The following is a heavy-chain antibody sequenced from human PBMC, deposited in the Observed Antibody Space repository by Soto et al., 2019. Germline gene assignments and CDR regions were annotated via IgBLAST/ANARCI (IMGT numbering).Heavy chain of an antibody. D-gene: IGHD3-22*01. Sequence: ASVKVSCKASGYAFTCYGISWVPQAPGQGLEWRGWISAYNGNTNYAQKLQGRVTMTTDTSTSTAYMELRSLRSDDTAVYYCARVYYASSGYFYFEDWGQEAMVTVSS. CDR2: ISAYNGNT. CDR1: GYAFTCYG. CDR3: ARVYYASSGYFYFED. J-gene: IGHJ4*02. V-gene: IGHV1-18*01.